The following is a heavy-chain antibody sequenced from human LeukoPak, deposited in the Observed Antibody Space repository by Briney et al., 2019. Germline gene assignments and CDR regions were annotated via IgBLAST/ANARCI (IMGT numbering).Heavy chain of an antibody. D-gene: IGHD1-7*01. V-gene: IGHV3-74*01. Sequence: GGSLRLSCAASGFTLNSYWMHWVRQAPGKGLVWVSCINSDGSSTRYADSVKGRFTISRDNAKNTLYLQMNSLRAEDTAVYYCATGNYHAFDIWGLGTMVTASS. CDR2: INSDGSST. J-gene: IGHJ3*02. CDR3: ATGNYHAFDI. CDR1: GFTLNSYW.